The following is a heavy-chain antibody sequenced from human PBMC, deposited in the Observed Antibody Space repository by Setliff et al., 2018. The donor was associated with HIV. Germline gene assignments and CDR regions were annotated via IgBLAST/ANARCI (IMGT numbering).Heavy chain of an antibody. CDR3: ARSNSAISRVRESSGAFES. Sequence: ASVKVSCKASGYTFTSYAMHWVRQAPGQRLEWLGWTNVRNGNTKYSQKFQGRVTITRDTSASTAYMEQSSLRSEDTAVYYCARSNSAISRVRESSGAFESRGRGKRSTVSS. D-gene: IGHD1-26*01. CDR2: TNVRNGNT. J-gene: IGHJ3*02. CDR1: GYTFTSYA. V-gene: IGHV1-3*01.